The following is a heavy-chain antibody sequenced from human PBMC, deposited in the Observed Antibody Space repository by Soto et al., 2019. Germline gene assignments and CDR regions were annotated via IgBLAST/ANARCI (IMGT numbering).Heavy chain of an antibody. CDR1: GFTFSSYW. CDR3: ARSDDILTGLFDY. J-gene: IGHJ4*02. CDR2: IKQDGSEK. D-gene: IGHD3-9*01. V-gene: IGHV3-7*05. Sequence: GGSLRLSCAASGFTFSSYWMSWVRQAPGKGLEWVANIKQDGSEKYYVDSVKGRFTISRDNAKNSLYLQMNSLRAEDTAVYYCARSDDILTGLFDYWGQGTLVTVSS.